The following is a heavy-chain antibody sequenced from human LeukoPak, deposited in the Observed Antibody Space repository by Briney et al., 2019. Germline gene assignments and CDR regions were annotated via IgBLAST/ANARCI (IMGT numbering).Heavy chain of an antibody. V-gene: IGHV3-48*04. CDR3: ARDLAVTTKGRVKSDY. J-gene: IGHJ4*02. CDR2: ISSSSSTI. Sequence: GGSLRLSCAASGFTFSSYSMNWVGQAPGKGLEWVSYISSSSSTIYYADSVKGRFTISRDNAKNSLYLQMYSLRAEDTAVYYCARDLAVTTKGRVKSDYWGQGTLVTVSS. D-gene: IGHD4-17*01. CDR1: GFTFSSYS.